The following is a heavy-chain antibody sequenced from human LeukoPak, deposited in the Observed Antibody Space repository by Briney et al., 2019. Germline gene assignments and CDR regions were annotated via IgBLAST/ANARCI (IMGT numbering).Heavy chain of an antibody. CDR1: GFTFSSSE. D-gene: IGHD2-21*02. CDR2: ISSIGSAI. J-gene: IGHJ3*01. Sequence: GGSLRLSCAASGFTFSSSEMNWVRQAPGKGLEWVSYISSIGSAIHYADSVKGRFTISRDNARNSLYLQMNSLTADDTAVYYRVREGGDYRDAFDVWGQGTVVTVSS. CDR3: VREGGDYRDAFDV. V-gene: IGHV3-48*03.